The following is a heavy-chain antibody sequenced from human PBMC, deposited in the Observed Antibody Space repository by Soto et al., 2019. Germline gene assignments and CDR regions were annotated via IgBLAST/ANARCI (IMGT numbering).Heavy chain of an antibody. Sequence: EVQLLESGGGLVQPGGSLRLSCAASGFTFNNYAISWVRQAPGKGLAWVSGISVSGGSTYYADSVKGRFTISRDNSKNTLYLQMNGLRAEGTAVSYCASNTRYNPPDYWGQGTLVTVSS. V-gene: IGHV3-23*01. D-gene: IGHD5-12*01. CDR3: ASNTRYNPPDY. CDR1: GFTFNNYA. J-gene: IGHJ4*02. CDR2: ISVSGGST.